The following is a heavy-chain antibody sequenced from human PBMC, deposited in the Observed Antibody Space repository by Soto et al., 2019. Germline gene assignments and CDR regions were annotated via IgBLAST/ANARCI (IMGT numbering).Heavy chain of an antibody. V-gene: IGHV4-39*01. D-gene: IGHD5-12*01. CDR1: GGSIRSSSYY. Sequence: SETQSLTCTVSGGSIRSSSYYWGWLSQPPGKGLEWIGSIYYSGSTYYNPSLKSRVTISVDTSKNQFSLKLSSVTAADTAVYYCAGSDSLVATADYWGQGTLVTVSS. CDR2: IYYSGST. CDR3: AGSDSLVATADY. J-gene: IGHJ4*02.